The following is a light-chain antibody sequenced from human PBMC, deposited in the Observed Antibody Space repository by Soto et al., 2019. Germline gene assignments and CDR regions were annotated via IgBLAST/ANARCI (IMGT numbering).Light chain of an antibody. CDR2: TAS. CDR3: QQTYSPSLT. V-gene: IGKV1-39*01. Sequence: DIQMTQSPSSLSASVGDRVTITCRASQSISTYLNWYQQKPGKAPKFLIYTASTLQTGVPSRFSGSGSGTDFTPTISSLQPEDFATYYCQQTYSPSLTFGGGTKVDIK. CDR1: QSISTY. J-gene: IGKJ4*01.